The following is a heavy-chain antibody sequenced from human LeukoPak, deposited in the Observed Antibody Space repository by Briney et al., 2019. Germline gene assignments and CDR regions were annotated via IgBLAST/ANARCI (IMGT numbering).Heavy chain of an antibody. CDR3: ASSGSGRDNLFDY. D-gene: IGHD3-10*01. CDR2: IIPIFGTA. Sequence: IXWVRQAPGXGLEXMGGIIPIFGTANYAQKFQGRVTITADESTSTAYMELSSLRSEDTAVYYCASSGSGRDNLFDYWGQGTLVTVSS. V-gene: IGHV1-69*01. J-gene: IGHJ4*02.